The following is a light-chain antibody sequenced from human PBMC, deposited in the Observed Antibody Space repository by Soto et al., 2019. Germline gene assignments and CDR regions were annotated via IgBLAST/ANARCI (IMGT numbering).Light chain of an antibody. J-gene: IGLJ2*01. Sequence: QSALTQPASVSGSPGQSITISCTGTSSDVGGYNYVSWYQQHPGKAPKLMIYDVSNRPSGVSNRFSGSKSGNTASLTISGLQAEDEADYYCLLYYGGALGVFGGGTKLTVL. CDR1: SSDVGGYNY. CDR2: DVS. V-gene: IGLV2-14*01. CDR3: LLYYGGALGV.